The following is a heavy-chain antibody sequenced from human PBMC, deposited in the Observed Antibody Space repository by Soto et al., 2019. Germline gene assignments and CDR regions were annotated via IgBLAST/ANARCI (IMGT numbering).Heavy chain of an antibody. CDR3: ESEQLRFMTTSPARYEYDFDF. CDR1: GYTFSSYA. CDR2: IIPIFGTA. V-gene: IGHV1-69*13. D-gene: IGHD3-16*01. Sequence: SVKVSCKASGYTFSSYAMSWVRQAPGQGLEWMGWIIPIFGTANYAQKFQGRVTITADESTSTAYMELSSLRSEDTAVYYCESEQLRFMTTSPARYEYDFDFWGQGTLVTVSS. J-gene: IGHJ4*01.